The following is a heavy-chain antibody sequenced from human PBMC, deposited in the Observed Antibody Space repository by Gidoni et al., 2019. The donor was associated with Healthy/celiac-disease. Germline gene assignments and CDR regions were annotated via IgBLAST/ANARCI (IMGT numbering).Heavy chain of an antibody. Sequence: QVQLQQWGAGLLKPSETLSLTCAVYGGSFSGYYWSWIRQPPGKGLEWIGEINHSGSTNYNPSLKSRVTISVDTSKNQFSLKLSSVTAADTAVYYCARGGNVVVPARRFDPWGQGTLVTVSS. CDR1: GGSFSGYY. D-gene: IGHD2-2*01. V-gene: IGHV4-34*01. CDR3: ARGGNVVVPARRFDP. CDR2: INHSGST. J-gene: IGHJ5*02.